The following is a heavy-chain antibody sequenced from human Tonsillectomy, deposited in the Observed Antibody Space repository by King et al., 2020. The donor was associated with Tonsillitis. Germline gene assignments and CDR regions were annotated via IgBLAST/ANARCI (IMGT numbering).Heavy chain of an antibody. CDR3: ARGALVVITGGAFDI. CDR1: GFTFDDYT. D-gene: IGHD3-22*01. J-gene: IGHJ3*02. CDR2: IIWDGCST. V-gene: IGHV3-43*01. Sequence: VQLVESGGVVVQPGGSLRLSCAASGFTFDDYTMHWVRQAPGKGLEWVSLIIWDGCSTYYVASVKGRFTISRDNSNNSLYLQMDSLRTEDTALYYCARGALVVITGGAFDIWGQGTMVTVSS.